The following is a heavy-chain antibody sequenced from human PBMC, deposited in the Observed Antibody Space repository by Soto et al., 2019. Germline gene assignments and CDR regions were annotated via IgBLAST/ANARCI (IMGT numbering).Heavy chain of an antibody. CDR3: ARTNAFDI. V-gene: IGHV4-59*11. Sequence: SETLSLTCTVSGGSISSHYWSWIRQPPGRGLEWIGFISYSGSPNYSPSLKSRVTISEDTAKNQFSLKLKSMTAADTAVYYCARTNAFDIWGQGTMVTVSS. CDR2: ISYSGSP. CDR1: GGSISSHY. J-gene: IGHJ3*02.